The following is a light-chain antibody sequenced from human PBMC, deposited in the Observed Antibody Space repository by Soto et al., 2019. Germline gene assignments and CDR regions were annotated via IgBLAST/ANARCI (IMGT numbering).Light chain of an antibody. V-gene: IGKV3-15*01. CDR1: QSVSSK. J-gene: IGKJ1*01. CDR2: DAS. Sequence: EIVMTQSPGTLSVSPGERVTLSCRASQSVSSKLVWYQRKPGQSPRLLIYDASTRATGMPGRFSGSGSGTEFTLTISSLQSEDFAVYYCQQYGNSPTTFGQGTKVDIK. CDR3: QQYGNSPTT.